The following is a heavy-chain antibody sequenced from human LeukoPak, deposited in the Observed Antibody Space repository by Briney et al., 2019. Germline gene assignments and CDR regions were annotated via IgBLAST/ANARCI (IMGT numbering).Heavy chain of an antibody. CDR1: GFSFSTYG. Sequence: GGSLRLSCAGSGFSFSTYGMTWVRQAPGKGLEWVSSVSSSGETTYYADSVKGRFTISRDNSKSTLYLQMNSLRVEDTALYYCAKEGGRWFGRLFTRYVDFWGQGTLVSVSS. CDR3: AKEGGRWFGRLFTRYVDF. V-gene: IGHV3-23*01. J-gene: IGHJ4*02. CDR2: VSSSGETT. D-gene: IGHD3-10*01.